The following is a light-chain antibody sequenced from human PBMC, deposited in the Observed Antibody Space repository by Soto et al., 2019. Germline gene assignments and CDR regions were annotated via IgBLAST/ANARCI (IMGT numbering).Light chain of an antibody. CDR2: DAS. CDR3: QQRSNWPPWT. Sequence: EIVLTQSPCTLSLSPGDRATLSCRASQTISSTYLAWYQQKPGQAPRLLIYDASNRATGIPARFSGSGSGTDFTLTISSLEPEDFAVYYCQQRSNWPPWTFGQGTKVDIK. V-gene: IGKV3D-20*02. J-gene: IGKJ1*01. CDR1: QTISSTY.